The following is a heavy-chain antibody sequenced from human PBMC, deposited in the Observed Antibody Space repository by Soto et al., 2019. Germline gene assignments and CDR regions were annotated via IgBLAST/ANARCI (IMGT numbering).Heavy chain of an antibody. V-gene: IGHV3-33*01. Sequence: GGSLRLSCAASGFTFSSYGMHWVRQAPGKGLEWVAVIWYDGSNKYYADSVKGRFTISRDNSKNTLYLQMNSLRAEDTAVYYCARGVEPGVIYYYGMDVWGQGTTVTVSS. CDR2: IWYDGSNK. D-gene: IGHD1-1*01. CDR3: ARGVEPGVIYYYGMDV. J-gene: IGHJ6*02. CDR1: GFTFSSYG.